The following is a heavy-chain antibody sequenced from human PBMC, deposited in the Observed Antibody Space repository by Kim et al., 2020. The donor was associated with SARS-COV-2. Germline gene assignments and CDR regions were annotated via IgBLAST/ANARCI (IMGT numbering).Heavy chain of an antibody. D-gene: IGHD2-2*01. V-gene: IGHV1-58*01. Sequence: SVKVSCKASGFTFTSSAVQWVRQARGQRLEWIGWIVVGSGNTNYAQKFQERVTITRDMSTSTAYMELSSLRSEDTAVYYCAAPYCSSTSCHDAFISGAKGQWSPSLQ. CDR3: AAPYCSSTSCHDAFIS. CDR2: IVVGSGNT. CDR1: GFTFTSSA. J-gene: IGHJ3*02.